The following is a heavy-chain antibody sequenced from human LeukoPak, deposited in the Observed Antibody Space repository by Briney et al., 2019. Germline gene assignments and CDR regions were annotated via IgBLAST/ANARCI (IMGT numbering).Heavy chain of an antibody. CDR1: GFTFSSYA. CDR3: AKDINDYFDY. D-gene: IGHD3-10*01. CDR2: INGSGGST. V-gene: IGHV3-23*01. Sequence: GGSLRLSCAASGFTFSSYAMSWVRQAPGKGLEWVSAINGSGGSTYYADSVKGRFTISRDNSKNTLYLQMNSLRAEDTPVYYCAKDINDYFDYWGQGTLVTVSS. J-gene: IGHJ4*02.